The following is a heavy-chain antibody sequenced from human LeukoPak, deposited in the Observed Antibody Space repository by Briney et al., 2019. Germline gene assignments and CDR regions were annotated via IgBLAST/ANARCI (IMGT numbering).Heavy chain of an antibody. D-gene: IGHD3-3*01. CDR3: ARGPFGGVIIIGTSPHFDL. J-gene: IGHJ2*01. Sequence: SETLSLTFTVSGGSISSGGYYWSWIRQPAGKALEWIGRIYTSGSTNYNPSLKGRVTISVDTSKNQFSLKLSSVTAADTAVYYCARGPFGGVIIIGTSPHFDLWGRGTLVTVSS. V-gene: IGHV4-61*02. CDR1: GGSISSGGYY. CDR2: IYTSGST.